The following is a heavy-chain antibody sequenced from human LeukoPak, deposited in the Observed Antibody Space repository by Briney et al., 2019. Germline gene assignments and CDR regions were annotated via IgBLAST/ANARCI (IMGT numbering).Heavy chain of an antibody. CDR2: VTDDGSST. V-gene: IGHV3-74*01. J-gene: IGHJ5*01. D-gene: IGHD6-13*01. CDR1: GFTFSNYW. Sequence: GGSLRLSCVASGFTFSNYWMQWARQAPGEGLVWVSRVTDDGSSTAYADSVKGRFTISSDASKNTLYLQMNSLRAEDTAVYYCAKDSSNSWFDSWGQGTLVTVSS. CDR3: AKDSSNSWFDS.